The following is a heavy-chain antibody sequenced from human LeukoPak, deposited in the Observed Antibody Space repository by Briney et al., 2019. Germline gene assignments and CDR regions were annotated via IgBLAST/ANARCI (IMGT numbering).Heavy chain of an antibody. J-gene: IGHJ3*02. Sequence: ASVKVSCKASGYTFTSYGISWVRQAPGQGLEWMVGIIPIFGTANYAQKFQGRVTITADESTSTAYMELSSLRSEDTAVYYCARDRRGGETGTGPDDAFDIWGQGTMVTVSS. CDR1: GYTFTSYG. D-gene: IGHD1-1*01. V-gene: IGHV1-69*13. CDR2: IIPIFGTA. CDR3: ARDRRGGETGTGPDDAFDI.